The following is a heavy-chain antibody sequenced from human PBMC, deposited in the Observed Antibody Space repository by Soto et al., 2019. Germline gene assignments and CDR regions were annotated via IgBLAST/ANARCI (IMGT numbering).Heavy chain of an antibody. D-gene: IGHD3-3*01. CDR2: INAGNGNT. J-gene: IGHJ4*02. Sequence: EASVKVSCKASGYTFTSYAMHWVRQAPGQRLEWMGWINAGNGNTKYSQKFQGRVTITRDTSASTAYMELSSLRSEDTAVYYCARDSITIFGVVRNCFDYWGQGTLVTVSS. CDR1: GYTFTSYA. V-gene: IGHV1-3*01. CDR3: ARDSITIFGVVRNCFDY.